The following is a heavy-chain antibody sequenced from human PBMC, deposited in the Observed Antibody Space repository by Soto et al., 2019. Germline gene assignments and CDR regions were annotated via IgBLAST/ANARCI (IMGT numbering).Heavy chain of an antibody. J-gene: IGHJ4*02. CDR2: IYYSGST. CDR3: ARDLSHTDYIDY. V-gene: IGHV4-31*03. CDR1: GGSISSGGYY. Sequence: SETLSLTCTVSGGSISSGGYYWSWIRQHPGKGLEWIGYIYYSGSTYYNPSLKSRVTISVDTSKNQFSLKLSSVTAADTAVYYCARDLSHTDYIDYWGQGTLVTVSS.